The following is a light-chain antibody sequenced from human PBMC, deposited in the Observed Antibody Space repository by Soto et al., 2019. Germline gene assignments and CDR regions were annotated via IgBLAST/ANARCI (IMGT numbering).Light chain of an antibody. CDR3: SSYTSSSTYV. CDR1: SSDVGSYNR. J-gene: IGLJ1*01. V-gene: IGLV2-18*02. CDR2: EVS. Sequence: QSVLTQPPSVSWSPGQSVTISCTGTSSDVGSYNRVSWYQQPPGTAHKLMIYEVSNRPSGVPDRFSGSKSGNTDSLTISGLQAEDEADYYCSSYTSSSTYVFGTGTKVTVL.